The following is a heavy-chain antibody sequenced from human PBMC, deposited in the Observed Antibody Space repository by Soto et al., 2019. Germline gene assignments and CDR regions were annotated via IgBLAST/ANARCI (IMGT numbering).Heavy chain of an antibody. J-gene: IGHJ4*02. CDR2: IYYSGST. V-gene: IGHV4-59*01. CDR3: ARVETYDTTTYYFDY. Sequence: SETLSLTCTVSGGSISSYYWSWIRQPPGKGLEWIGGIYYSGSTNYNPSLKSRVTISVDTSKNQFSLKLSSVTAADTAVYYCARVETYDTTTYYFDYWGQGTLVTVSS. D-gene: IGHD3-22*01. CDR1: GGSISSYY.